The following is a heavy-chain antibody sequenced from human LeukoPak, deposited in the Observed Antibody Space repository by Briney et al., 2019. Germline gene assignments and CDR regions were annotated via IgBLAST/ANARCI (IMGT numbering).Heavy chain of an antibody. Sequence: GGALRLSCAASGFSFSSYWMSWVRQAPGKGLEGVANIKRDGAEKNYVDAVKGRFTISRDNDKNSLYLQMNSLRAEDTAVYYCARMVFGGSGRYFDLWGRGTLVTVSS. CDR2: IKRDGAEK. J-gene: IGHJ2*01. CDR1: GFSFSSYW. CDR3: ARMVFGGSGRYFDL. D-gene: IGHD3-16*01. V-gene: IGHV3-7*01.